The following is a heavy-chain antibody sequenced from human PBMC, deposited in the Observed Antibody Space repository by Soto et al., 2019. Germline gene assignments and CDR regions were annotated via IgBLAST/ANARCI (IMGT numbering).Heavy chain of an antibody. V-gene: IGHV2-5*01. J-gene: IGHJ3*01. CDR2: IYWNDEK. CDR3: VHRPAGVGPGAFPV. CDR1: GFSITTSGAG. Sequence: QITLKESGPTLLKPTQTLTLTCTFSGFSITTSGAGVGWIRQPPGKALEFLTLIYWNDEKRYSSSLKTRLTITKDTSKNQVVLTMTNMDPVDTATYFCVHRPAGVGPGAFPVWGQGTMVTVSS. D-gene: IGHD1-26*01.